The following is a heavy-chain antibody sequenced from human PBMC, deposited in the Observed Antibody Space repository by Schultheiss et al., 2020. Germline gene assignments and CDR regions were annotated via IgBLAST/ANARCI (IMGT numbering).Heavy chain of an antibody. V-gene: IGHV3-23*01. D-gene: IGHD4-17*01. J-gene: IGHJ4*02. CDR2: ISGSGGST. CDR1: GFTFSSYG. Sequence: GGSLRLSCAASGFTFSSYGMHWVRQAPGQGLEWVSAISGSGGSTNYADSVKGRFTMSRDNSKNTLYLQMNSLRAEDTAVYYCARPTTVNTNLAFDYWGQGTLVTVSS. CDR3: ARPTTVNTNLAFDY.